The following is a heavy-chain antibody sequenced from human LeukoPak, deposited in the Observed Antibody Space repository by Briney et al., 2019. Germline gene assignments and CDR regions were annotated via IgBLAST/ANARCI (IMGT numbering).Heavy chain of an antibody. CDR2: IKQDGSEK. CDR3: ARDAIARFGEFYYGMDV. CDR1: GVTFSSYW. J-gene: IGHJ6*02. Sequence: PGGSLRLSCAASGVTFSSYWMSWVRQAPGKGLEWVANIKQDGSEKYYVDSVKGRFTISRDNAKNSLYLQMYSLRAEDTAVYYCARDAIARFGEFYYGMDVWGQGTTVTVSS. V-gene: IGHV3-7*01. D-gene: IGHD3-10*01.